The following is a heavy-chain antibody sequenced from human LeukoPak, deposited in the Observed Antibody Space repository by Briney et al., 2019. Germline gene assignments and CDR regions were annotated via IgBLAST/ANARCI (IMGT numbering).Heavy chain of an antibody. V-gene: IGHV3-48*03. D-gene: IGHD3-3*01. CDR2: ISSSGSTI. CDR1: GFTFSSYE. J-gene: IGHJ6*02. CDR3: ARGLTIFGVVNEYGMDV. Sequence: GGSLRLSCAASGFTFSSYEMNWVRQAPGKGLEWVSYISSSGSTIYYADSVKGRFTISRDNAKNSLYLQMNSLRAEDTVVYYCARGLTIFGVVNEYGMDVWGQGTTVTVSS.